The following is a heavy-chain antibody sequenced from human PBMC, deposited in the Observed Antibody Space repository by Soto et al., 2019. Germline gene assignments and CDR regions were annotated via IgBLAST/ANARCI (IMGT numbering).Heavy chain of an antibody. CDR1: GGSISSYY. V-gene: IGHV4-59*01. CDR3: ARGYCSGGSCYPIDNWFDP. Sequence: QVQLQESGPGLVKPSETLSLTCTVSGGSISSYYWSWIRQPPGKGLEWIGYIYYSGSTNYNPSLKSRVTISVDTSKNQFALKLSSVTAADTAVYYWARGYCSGGSCYPIDNWFDPWGQGTLVTVSS. J-gene: IGHJ5*02. CDR2: IYYSGST. D-gene: IGHD2-15*01.